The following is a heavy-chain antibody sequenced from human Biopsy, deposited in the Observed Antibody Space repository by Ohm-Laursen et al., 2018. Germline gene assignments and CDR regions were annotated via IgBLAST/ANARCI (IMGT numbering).Heavy chain of an antibody. CDR2: LFTSGTT. D-gene: IGHD6-19*01. J-gene: IGHJ4*02. Sequence: PSETLSLTCTVSGGSINSYYWSWMRQPAGKGLEWIGRLFTSGTTNYSPSLNNRVTMSVDTSKNQFSLRLTSVTAADTAVYYCARGMRSSGWPFFDYWGQGILVTVSS. CDR3: ARGMRSSGWPFFDY. V-gene: IGHV4-4*07. CDR1: GGSINSYY.